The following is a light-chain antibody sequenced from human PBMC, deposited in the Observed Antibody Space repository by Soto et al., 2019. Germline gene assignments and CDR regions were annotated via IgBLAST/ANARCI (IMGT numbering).Light chain of an antibody. V-gene: IGKV4-1*01. Sequence: DIVMTQSPDSLAVSLGERATINCKSSQSVLYSSNNKNYLAWYQQKPGQPPKLLIYWASTRESGVPDRFSGSGSGSDVTLTISSLQAEDVAVYYYQQYYSTPLTFGGGTKVEVK. CDR1: QSVLYSSNNKNY. J-gene: IGKJ4*01. CDR3: QQYYSTPLT. CDR2: WAS.